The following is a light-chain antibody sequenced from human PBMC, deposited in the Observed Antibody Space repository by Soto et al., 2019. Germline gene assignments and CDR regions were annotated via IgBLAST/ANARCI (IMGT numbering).Light chain of an antibody. CDR2: YDD. CDR1: SSNIGNNA. J-gene: IGLJ2*01. CDR3: AAWDDSLNAVL. V-gene: IGLV1-36*01. Sequence: QSALTQPPSVSEAPGQRVTISCSGSSSNIGNNAVNWYQQLPGKAPRLLIYYDDLLPSGVSDRFSGSKSGTSASLAISGLQSEDEADYSCAAWDDSLNAVLFGGGTKVTVL.